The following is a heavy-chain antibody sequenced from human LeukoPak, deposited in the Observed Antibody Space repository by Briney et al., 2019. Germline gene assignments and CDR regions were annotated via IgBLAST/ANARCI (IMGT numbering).Heavy chain of an antibody. J-gene: IGHJ3*02. D-gene: IGHD3-3*01. CDR1: GGSISSGSYY. Sequence: PSETLSLTCTVSGGSISSGSYYWSWIRQPAGKGLEWIGRIYTSGSTNYNPSLKSRVTISVDTSKNQFSLKLSSVTAADTAVYYCARAPITIYVSDAFDIWGQGTMVTVSS. V-gene: IGHV4-61*02. CDR3: ARAPITIYVSDAFDI. CDR2: IYTSGST.